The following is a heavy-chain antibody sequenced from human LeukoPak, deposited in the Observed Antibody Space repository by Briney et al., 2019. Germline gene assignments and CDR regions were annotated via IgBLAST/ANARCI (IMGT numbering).Heavy chain of an antibody. CDR3: AKGYSSGWYYIQHY. J-gene: IGHJ4*02. CDR1: GFTFSSYW. Sequence: GGSLRLSCAASGFTFSSYWMHWVRQAPGKGLVWVSRINSDGSSTSYADSVKGRFTISRDNSKNTLYLQMNSLRAEDTAVYYCAKGYSSGWYYIQHYWGQGTLVTVSS. CDR2: INSDGSST. D-gene: IGHD6-19*01. V-gene: IGHV3-74*01.